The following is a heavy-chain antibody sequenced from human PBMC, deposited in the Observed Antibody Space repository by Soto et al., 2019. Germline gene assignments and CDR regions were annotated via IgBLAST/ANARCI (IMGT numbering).Heavy chain of an antibody. D-gene: IGHD3-3*01. CDR1: GFTFSSYA. V-gene: IGHV3-23*01. CDR2: ISGSGSST. Sequence: AGSLRLSCASSGFTFSSYAMSWVRQAPGKGLEWVSVISGSGSSTYYADSVKGRFTISRDNSKKTLYVQMNSLRAEDTAVYYCAKMSDFWSGSPTYHFDYWGQGTQVTVSS. CDR3: AKMSDFWSGSPTYHFDY. J-gene: IGHJ4*02.